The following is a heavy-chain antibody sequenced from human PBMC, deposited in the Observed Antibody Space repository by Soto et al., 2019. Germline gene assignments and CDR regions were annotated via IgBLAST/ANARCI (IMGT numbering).Heavy chain of an antibody. V-gene: IGHV1-18*01. Sequence: ASVKVSCKASGYTFTNYGISWVRQAPGEGLEWVGWINTSNDNKLYAQKLQGRLTLTTDTSTSTAYMDLTTLRSDDTAVYFCASDPGAASFDFRAQGTLVPVSS. CDR3: ASDPGAASFDF. CDR2: INTSNDNK. D-gene: IGHD2-15*01. J-gene: IGHJ4*02. CDR1: GYTFTNYG.